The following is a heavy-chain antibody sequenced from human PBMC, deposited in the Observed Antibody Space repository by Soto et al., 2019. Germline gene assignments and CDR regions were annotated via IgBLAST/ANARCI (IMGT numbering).Heavy chain of an antibody. V-gene: IGHV3-53*02. D-gene: IGHD7-27*01. Sequence: EVQLVETGGGLIQPGGSLRLSCAASGFTVSSNYMSWVRQAPGKGLEWVSVIYSGGSTYYADSVKGRFTISRDNSKNTLYLQMNSLKSEDTAVYYCARAPGEGWFDPWGQGTLVTVSS. CDR1: GFTVSSNY. J-gene: IGHJ5*02. CDR3: ARAPGEGWFDP. CDR2: IYSGGST.